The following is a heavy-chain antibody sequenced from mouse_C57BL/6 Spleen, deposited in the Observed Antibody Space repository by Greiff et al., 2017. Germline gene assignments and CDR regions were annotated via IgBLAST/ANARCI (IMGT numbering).Heavy chain of an antibody. Sequence: EVQGVESGGGLVKPGGSLKLSCAASGFTFSDYGMHWVRQAPEKGLEWVAYISSGSSTIYYAATVKGRFTISRDNAKNTLFLQMTSLRSEDTAMYYCARDNWDGGYYFDYWGQGTTLTVSS. D-gene: IGHD4-1*01. V-gene: IGHV5-17*01. CDR3: ARDNWDGGYYFDY. CDR1: GFTFSDYG. J-gene: IGHJ2*01. CDR2: ISSGSSTI.